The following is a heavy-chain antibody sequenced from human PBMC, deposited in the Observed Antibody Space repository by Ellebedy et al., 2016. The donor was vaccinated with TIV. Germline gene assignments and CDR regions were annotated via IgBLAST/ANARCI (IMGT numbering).Heavy chain of an antibody. J-gene: IGHJ6*02. Sequence: SETLSLXXTVSGGSISSYYWSWIRQPPGKGLEWIGYIYYSGSTNYNPSLKSRVTISVDTSKNQFSLKLSSVTAADTAVYYCARFQYYYYYGMDVWGQGTTVTVSS. CDR3: ARFQYYYYYGMDV. V-gene: IGHV4-59*01. CDR1: GGSISSYY. CDR2: IYYSGST.